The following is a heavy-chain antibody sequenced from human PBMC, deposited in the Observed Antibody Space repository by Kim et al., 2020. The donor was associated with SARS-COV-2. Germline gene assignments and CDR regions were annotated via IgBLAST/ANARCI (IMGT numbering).Heavy chain of an antibody. CDR3: AKGPIFGVVNWYFDL. V-gene: IGHV3-30*18. D-gene: IGHD3-3*01. CDR1: GFTFSSYG. Sequence: GGSLRLSCAASGFTFSSYGMHWVRQAPGKGLEWVAVISYDGSNKYYADSVKGRFTISRDNSKNTLYLQMNSLRAEDTAVYYCAKGPIFGVVNWYFDLWGRGTLVTVSS. J-gene: IGHJ2*01. CDR2: ISYDGSNK.